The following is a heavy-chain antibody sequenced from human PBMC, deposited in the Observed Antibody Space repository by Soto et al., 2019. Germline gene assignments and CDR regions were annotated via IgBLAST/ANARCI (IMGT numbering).Heavy chain of an antibody. D-gene: IGHD3-9*01. V-gene: IGHV3-15*07. CDR1: GFTFSNAW. J-gene: IGHJ6*02. CDR3: THFDWFYGMDV. CDR2: IKSKTDGGTT. Sequence: GGSLRLSCAASGFTFSNAWMNWVRQAPGKGLEWVSRIKSKTDGGTTDYAAPVKGRFTISRDDSKNTLYLQMNSLKTEDTAVYYCTHFDWFYGMDVWGQGTTVTV.